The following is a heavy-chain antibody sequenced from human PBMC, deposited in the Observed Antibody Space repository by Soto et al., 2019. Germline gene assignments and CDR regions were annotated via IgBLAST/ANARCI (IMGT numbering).Heavy chain of an antibody. Sequence: PGGSLRLSCVASGYAFSDSAIHWVRQSSGKRLEQVGRIKDKGNNYPIAYAASVTGRFTVSRDDSKNTAYLQINSLKIEDTAIYFCTRHRFIWANHMTAAVSNDGFDIWGQGTMVTVSS. J-gene: IGHJ3*02. V-gene: IGHV3-73*01. CDR2: IKDKGNNYPI. CDR1: GYAFSDSA. D-gene: IGHD2-21*02. CDR3: TRHRFIWANHMTAAVSNDGFDI.